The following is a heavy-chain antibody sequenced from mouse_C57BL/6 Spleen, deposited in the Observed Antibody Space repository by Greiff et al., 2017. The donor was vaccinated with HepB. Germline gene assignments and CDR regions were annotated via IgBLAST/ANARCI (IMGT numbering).Heavy chain of an antibody. CDR2: ISYDGSN. D-gene: IGHD1-1*01. V-gene: IGHV3-6*01. CDR1: GYSITSGYY. J-gene: IGHJ3*01. CDR3: ARDGSSYVFAY. Sequence: DVHLVESGPGLVKPSQSLSLTCSVTGYSITSGYYWNWIRQFPGNKLEWMGYISYDGSNNYNPSLKNRISITRDTSKNQFFLKLNSVTTEDTATYYCARDGSSYVFAYWGQGTLVTVSA.